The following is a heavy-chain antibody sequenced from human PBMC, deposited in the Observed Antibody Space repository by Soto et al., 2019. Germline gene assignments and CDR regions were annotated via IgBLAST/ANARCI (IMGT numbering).Heavy chain of an antibody. J-gene: IGHJ6*02. D-gene: IGHD6-19*01. CDR2: IDPSDSYT. Sequence: GESLKISCKGSGYSFTSYWISWVRQMPGKGLEWMGRIDPSDSYTNYSPSFQGHVTISADKSISTAYLQWSSLKASDTAMYYCARSRPHSSGYYYYGMDVWGQGTTVTVS. CDR1: GYSFTSYW. CDR3: ARSRPHSSGYYYYGMDV. V-gene: IGHV5-10-1*01.